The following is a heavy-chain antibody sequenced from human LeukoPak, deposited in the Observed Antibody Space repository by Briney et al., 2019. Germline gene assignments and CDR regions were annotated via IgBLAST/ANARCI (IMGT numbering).Heavy chain of an antibody. J-gene: IGHJ5*02. V-gene: IGHV4-34*01. CDR1: GGSFSGYY. Sequence: SETLSLTCAVYGGSFSGYYWSWIRQPPGKGLEWIGEINHSGSTNYNPSLKSRVTVSVDTSKNQFSLKLSSVTAADTAVYYCARGDSSSLSSDPWGQGTLVTVSS. D-gene: IGHD6-13*01. CDR3: ARGDSSSLSSDP. CDR2: INHSGST.